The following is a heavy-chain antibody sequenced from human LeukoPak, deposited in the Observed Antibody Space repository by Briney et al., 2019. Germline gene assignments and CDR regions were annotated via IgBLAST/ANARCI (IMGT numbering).Heavy chain of an antibody. J-gene: IGHJ4*02. Sequence: GGSLRLSCAASGFTFDDYAMHWVRQAPGKGLEWVSGISWNSGSIGYADSVKGRFTISRDNAKNSLYLQMSSLRAEDTAVYYCARGGTWIQLWIDYWGQGTLVTVSS. CDR3: ARGGTWIQLWIDY. CDR1: GFTFDDYA. V-gene: IGHV3-9*01. D-gene: IGHD5-18*01. CDR2: ISWNSGSI.